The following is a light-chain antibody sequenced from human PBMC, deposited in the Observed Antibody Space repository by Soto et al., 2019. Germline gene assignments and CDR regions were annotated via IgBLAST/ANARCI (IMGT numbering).Light chain of an antibody. Sequence: EIVLTQSPGTLSLSPGERATLSCRASQSLSKNYLAWYQHKPGQAPRLLIHDASNRATGIPDRFSGSGSGTDFILTISSLEPEDSAVYYCQQCVTAPLTFGPGTKVEI. J-gene: IGKJ1*01. V-gene: IGKV3-20*01. CDR1: QSLSKNY. CDR2: DAS. CDR3: QQCVTAPLT.